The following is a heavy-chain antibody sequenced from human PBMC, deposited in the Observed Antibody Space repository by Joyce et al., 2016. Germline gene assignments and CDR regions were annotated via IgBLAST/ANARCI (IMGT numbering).Heavy chain of an antibody. CDR1: GGTFSSYN. D-gene: IGHD3-10*01. Sequence: QVQLLQSGAEVKKPGSSVNVSCKASGGTFSSYNISWVRRAPGQGLEWMGGSMPIVGTANIAQKFQGRLTITADESSSTAYMELSSLRSEDTAVYYCARVVSGSYYFVMDVWGQGTTVTVSS. V-gene: IGHV1-69*01. J-gene: IGHJ6*02. CDR2: SMPIVGTA. CDR3: ARVVSGSYYFVMDV.